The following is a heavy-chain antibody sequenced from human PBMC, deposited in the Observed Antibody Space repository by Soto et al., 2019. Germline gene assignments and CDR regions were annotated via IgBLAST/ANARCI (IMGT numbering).Heavy chain of an antibody. CDR1: GGTFSSYA. V-gene: IGHV1-69*12. Sequence: QVQLVQSGAEVKKPGSSVKVSCKASGGTFSSYAISWVRQAPGQGLEWMGGIIPIFGRANYAQKFQGRVTITAAASTSTAYMELSSLRSEDTAVSYCAQTLGLAVAGPVRFDLWGRGTLVTVSS. D-gene: IGHD6-19*01. CDR2: IIPIFGRA. J-gene: IGHJ2*01. CDR3: AQTLGLAVAGPVRFDL.